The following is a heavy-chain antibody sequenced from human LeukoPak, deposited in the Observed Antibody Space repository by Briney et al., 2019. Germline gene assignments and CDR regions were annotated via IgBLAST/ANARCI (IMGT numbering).Heavy chain of an antibody. V-gene: IGHV1-69*06. D-gene: IGHD4-17*01. CDR2: IIPIFGTA. J-gene: IGHJ4*02. CDR1: GYTFTSYG. Sequence: SVKVSCKASGYTFTSYGISWVRQAPGQGLEWMGGIIPIFGTANYAQKFQGRATITADKSTSTAYMELSSLRSEDTAVYYCARDYGDYGDYGPSDYWGQGTLVTVSS. CDR3: ARDYGDYGDYGPSDY.